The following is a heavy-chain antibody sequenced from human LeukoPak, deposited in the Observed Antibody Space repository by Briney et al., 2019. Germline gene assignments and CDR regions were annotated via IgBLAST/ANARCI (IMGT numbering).Heavy chain of an antibody. CDR2: IWYDGSNK. CDR1: GFTFSSYG. D-gene: IGHD6-13*01. J-gene: IGHJ4*02. CDR3: ARERVAAAGRVIDY. V-gene: IGHV3-33*01. Sequence: GGSLRLSCAASGFTFSSYGMHWVRQPPGKGLEWVAVIWYDGSNKYYADSVKGRFTISRDNSKNTLYLQMNSLRAEDTAVYYCARERVAAAGRVIDYWGQGTLVTVSS.